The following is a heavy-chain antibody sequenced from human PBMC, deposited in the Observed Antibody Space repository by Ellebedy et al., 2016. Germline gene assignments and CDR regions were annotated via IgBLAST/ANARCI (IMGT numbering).Heavy chain of an antibody. CDR3: ARGLGMAAISAVGY. J-gene: IGHJ4*02. CDR1: GFTFNNYA. V-gene: IGHV3-30-3*01. D-gene: IGHD5-24*01. CDR2: ISYDGSNK. Sequence: GGSLRLSCAASGFTFNNYAIHWVRQARGKWLEWVAVISYDGSNKYYADSVKGRFTISRDNSKNTLYLQMNSLRAEDTAVYYCARGLGMAAISAVGYWGQGTLVTVSS.